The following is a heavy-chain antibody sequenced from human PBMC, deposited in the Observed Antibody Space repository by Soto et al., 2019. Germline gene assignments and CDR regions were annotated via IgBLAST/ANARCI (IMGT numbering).Heavy chain of an antibody. CDR3: TTDPPSYDPYYYYGMDV. J-gene: IGHJ6*02. D-gene: IGHD3-3*01. CDR1: GFTFSNAW. CDR2: IKSKTDGGTT. Sequence: GGSLRLSCAASGFTFSNAWMSWVRQAPGKGLEWVGRIKSKTDGGTTDYAAPVKGRFTISRDDSKNTLYLQMNSLKTEDTAVYYCTTDPPSYDPYYYYGMDVWGQGTTVTVSS. V-gene: IGHV3-15*01.